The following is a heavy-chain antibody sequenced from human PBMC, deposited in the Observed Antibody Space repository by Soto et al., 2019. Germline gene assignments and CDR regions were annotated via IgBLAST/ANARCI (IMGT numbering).Heavy chain of an antibody. CDR1: VCSIRFYY. J-gene: IGHJ4*02. CDR2: MYDTGSA. D-gene: IGHD6-19*01. Sequence: SETLSLTGTVSVCSIRFYYLSWVRQPAGKGLEWLGRMYDTGSANYNPSLKSRVTMSIATAKNQLSLKLTSVTAADTAVYYCARYRHRSGWTYFDYWGQGSLVTVSS. CDR3: ARYRHRSGWTYFDY. V-gene: IGHV4-4*07.